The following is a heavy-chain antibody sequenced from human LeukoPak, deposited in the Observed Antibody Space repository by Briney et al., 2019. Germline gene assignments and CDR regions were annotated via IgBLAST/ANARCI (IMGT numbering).Heavy chain of an antibody. CDR3: ASPPSYYDSSGYYGLYFDY. CDR1: GGTFSSYA. V-gene: IGHV1-69*05. J-gene: IGHJ4*02. D-gene: IGHD3-22*01. CDR2: IIPIFGTA. Sequence: SVKVSCKASGGTFSSYAISWVRQAPGQGLEWMGGIIPIFGTANYAQKFQGRVTITTDESTSTAYMELSSLRSEDTAVYYCASPPSYYDSSGYYGLYFDYWGRGTLVTVSS.